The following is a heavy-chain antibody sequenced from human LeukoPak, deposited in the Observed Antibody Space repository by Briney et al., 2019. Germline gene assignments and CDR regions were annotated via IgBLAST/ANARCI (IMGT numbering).Heavy chain of an antibody. D-gene: IGHD6-13*01. CDR1: GFTFSSYW. V-gene: IGHV3-7*01. CDR2: IKQDGSEK. J-gene: IGHJ4*02. CDR3: ARDGIGSSWPFFDY. Sequence: GGSLRLSCAASGFTFSSYWMSWVRQAPGKGLEWVANIKQDGSEKYYVDSVKGRFTIYRDNAKNSLYLQMNSLRAEDTAVYYCARDGIGSSWPFFDYWGQGTLVTVSS.